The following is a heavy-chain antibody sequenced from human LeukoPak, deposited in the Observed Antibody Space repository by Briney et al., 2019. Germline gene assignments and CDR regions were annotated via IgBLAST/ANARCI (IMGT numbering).Heavy chain of an antibody. CDR1: GFPFSSYS. CDR2: ISSSSSYI. CDR3: ARVEWGSYLLSRE. Sequence: GGSLRLSCAASGFPFSSYSMNWVRQAPGKGLEWVSSISSSSSYIYYADSVKGRFTISRDNAKNSPYLQMNSLRAEDTAVYYCARVEWGSYLLSREWGQGTLVTVSS. D-gene: IGHD1-26*01. J-gene: IGHJ4*02. V-gene: IGHV3-21*01.